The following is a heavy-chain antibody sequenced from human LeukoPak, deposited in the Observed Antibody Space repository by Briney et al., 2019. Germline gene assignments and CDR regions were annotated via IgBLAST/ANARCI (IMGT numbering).Heavy chain of an antibody. V-gene: IGHV1-2*02. Sequence: GASVNVSCKASGYTFTDYYLHWVRQAPGQGLEGMAWINPDTGGTNYAQNFQGRVTMTRDTSISTAYMEVSRLRSDDTAVYYCVRFMYSSSWYDDYWGQGTLVTVSS. CDR1: GYTFTDYY. J-gene: IGHJ4*02. CDR2: INPDTGGT. D-gene: IGHD6-13*01. CDR3: VRFMYSSSWYDDY.